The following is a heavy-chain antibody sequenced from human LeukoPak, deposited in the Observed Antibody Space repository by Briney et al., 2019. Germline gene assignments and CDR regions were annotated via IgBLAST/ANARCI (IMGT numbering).Heavy chain of an antibody. J-gene: IGHJ4*02. D-gene: IGHD6-19*01. CDR1: GYNFPTLW. Sequence: GESLKISCKGSGYNFPTLWIGWVRQMPGKGLEWVGFIYPGDSDTRYSPSFQGQVTISVDESISTAFLQWGSLKASDTAIYYCARSRDVAGTYRSFDYWGQGTLVTVSP. CDR3: ARSRDVAGTYRSFDY. V-gene: IGHV5-51*01. CDR2: IYPGDSDT.